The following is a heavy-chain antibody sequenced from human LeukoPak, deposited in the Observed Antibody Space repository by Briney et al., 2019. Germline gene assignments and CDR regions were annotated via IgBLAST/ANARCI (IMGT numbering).Heavy chain of an antibody. CDR2: ISSSSSTM. V-gene: IGHV3-48*01. CDR3: ARGVAVAPPDY. CDR1: GFTFSSYS. J-gene: IGHJ4*02. Sequence: GGSLRLSCAASGFTFSSYSMNWVRQAPGKGLEWVSYISSSSSTMYYADSVKGRFTISRDNAKNSLYLQMNSLRAEDTAVYYCARGVAVAPPDYWGQGTLVTVSS. D-gene: IGHD6-19*01.